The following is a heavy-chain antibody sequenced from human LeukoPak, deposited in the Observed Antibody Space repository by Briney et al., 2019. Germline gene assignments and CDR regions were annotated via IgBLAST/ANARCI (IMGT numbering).Heavy chain of an antibody. CDR1: GFIFSSYS. D-gene: IGHD3-22*01. Sequence: GGSLRLSCAASGFIFSSYSMNWVRQAPGKGLEWVSYISSSGSTTYYADSVKGRFTISRDNAKNSLCLQMNSLRDEDTAVYYCARDRFAGSGYFDYWGQGTLVTVSS. CDR2: ISSSGSTT. CDR3: ARDRFAGSGYFDY. J-gene: IGHJ4*02. V-gene: IGHV3-48*02.